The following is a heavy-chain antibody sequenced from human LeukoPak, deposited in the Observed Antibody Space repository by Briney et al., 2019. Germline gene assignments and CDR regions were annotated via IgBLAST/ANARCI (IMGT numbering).Heavy chain of an antibody. V-gene: IGHV3-74*01. D-gene: IGHD6-25*01. CDR1: GFTFRGYG. J-gene: IGHJ4*02. Sequence: GGSLRLSCAASGFTFRGYGVHRVRQTPGKGLEWVSAIETDGSATTYADSVEGRFSISRDNAKNILYLQMNSLRVEDTAVYYCARGGGYRLDYWGQGTLVTVSS. CDR3: ARGGGYRLDY. CDR2: IETDGSAT.